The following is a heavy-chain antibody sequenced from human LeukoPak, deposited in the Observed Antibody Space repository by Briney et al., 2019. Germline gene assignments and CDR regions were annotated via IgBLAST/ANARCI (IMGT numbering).Heavy chain of an antibody. Sequence: SETLSLTCTVSGDSISNSDYYWGWIRQPPGKGLEWIALINYSGRTFYNPSLRNRVTISVDMSKNQFSLNLNSVTAADTAVYYCARRRKDLNWFDPWGQGTLVTVSS. CDR1: GDSISNSDYY. J-gene: IGHJ5*02. CDR3: ARRRKDLNWFDP. V-gene: IGHV4-39*01. CDR2: INYSGRT.